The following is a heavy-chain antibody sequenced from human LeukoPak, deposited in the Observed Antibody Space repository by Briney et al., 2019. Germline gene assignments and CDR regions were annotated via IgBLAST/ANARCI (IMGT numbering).Heavy chain of an antibody. J-gene: IGHJ4*02. D-gene: IGHD1-1*01. V-gene: IGHV3-9*01. CDR2: ISWNSGSI. CDR3: AKSRVTTTVLYYFDY. Sequence: GGSLRLSCAASGLTFSSYSMNWVRKAPGKGLEWVSGISWNSGSIGYADSVKGRFTISRDNAKNSLYLQMNSLRAEDTALYYCAKSRVTTTVLYYFDYWGQGTLVTVSS. CDR1: GLTFSSYS.